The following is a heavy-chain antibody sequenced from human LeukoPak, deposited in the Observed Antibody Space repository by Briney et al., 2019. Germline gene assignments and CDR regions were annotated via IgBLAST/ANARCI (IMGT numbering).Heavy chain of an antibody. Sequence: GRSLRLSCAASGFTFSNYAMHWVRQAPGKGLEWVAIISYDESRNYYADSVKGRFTVSRDNSKNTLYLQMNSLRAEDTAMYYCARGLGYCTSTACLLPFDYWGQGTLVTVSS. CDR1: GFTFSNYA. CDR3: ARGLGYCTSTACLLPFDY. V-gene: IGHV3-30*14. D-gene: IGHD2-8*01. J-gene: IGHJ4*02. CDR2: ISYDESRN.